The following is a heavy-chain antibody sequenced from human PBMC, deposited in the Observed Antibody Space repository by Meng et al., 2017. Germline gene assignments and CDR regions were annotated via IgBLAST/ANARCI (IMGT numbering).Heavy chain of an antibody. J-gene: IGHJ6*02. CDR1: GYTFTGYY. Sequence: ASVKVSCKASGYTFTGYYMHWVRQAPGQGLEWMGWINPNSGGTNYAQKFQGRVTMTRDTSISTAYMELSSLRSEDTAVYYCARGVFWALFTYGDYTPGSYYGMDVWGQGTTVTVSS. V-gene: IGHV1-2*02. CDR2: INPNSGGT. D-gene: IGHD4-17*01. CDR3: ARGVFWALFTYGDYTPGSYYGMDV.